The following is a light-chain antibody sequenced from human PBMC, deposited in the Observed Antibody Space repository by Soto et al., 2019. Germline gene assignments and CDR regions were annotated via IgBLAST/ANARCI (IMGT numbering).Light chain of an antibody. CDR1: QSVSSN. Sequence: EIVMTHSPATLSVSPGERATLSCRASQSVSSNLAWYQQKPGQAPRLLIYGASTRATGIPARFSGSGSGTEFTLSISSLQSEDFAVYYCQQYKNWPRTFGQGTKV. CDR2: GAS. CDR3: QQYKNWPRT. J-gene: IGKJ1*01. V-gene: IGKV3-15*01.